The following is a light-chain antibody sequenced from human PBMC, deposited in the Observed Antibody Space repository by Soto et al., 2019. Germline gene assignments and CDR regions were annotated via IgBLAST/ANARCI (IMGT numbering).Light chain of an antibody. V-gene: IGKV1-39*01. J-gene: IGKJ2*01. Sequence: DIQMTQSPSSLSASVGDRVTITCRESQSISSYLNWYQHKPGKAPKLLIYAASSLQSGVPSRFSGSGSGTDFTLTISSLQPEDFATYYCQQSYSTPLYTFGQGTKLEIK. CDR2: AAS. CDR3: QQSYSTPLYT. CDR1: QSISSY.